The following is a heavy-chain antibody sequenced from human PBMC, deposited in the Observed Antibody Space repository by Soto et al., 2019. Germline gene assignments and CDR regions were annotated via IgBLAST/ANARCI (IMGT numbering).Heavy chain of an antibody. CDR3: ARRARPHFYYIDV. J-gene: IGHJ6*03. V-gene: IGHV3-64*01. Sequence: EVQLAESGGGLAQPGGSLRLSCAASGFTLSGYAMDWVRQAPGKGLEYVSGISSNGVGTYYANSVQGRFTISRDNSKNTVYLQMGSLRPEDMAVYYCARRARPHFYYIDVWGKGTTVTVSS. D-gene: IGHD6-6*01. CDR1: GFTLSGYA. CDR2: ISSNGVGT.